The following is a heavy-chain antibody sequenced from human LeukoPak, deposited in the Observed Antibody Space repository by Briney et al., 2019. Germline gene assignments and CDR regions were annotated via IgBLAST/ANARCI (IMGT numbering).Heavy chain of an antibody. D-gene: IGHD7-27*01. CDR1: GFSFSSYS. CDR3: VRDWGYDY. CDR2: IRSNGGST. V-gene: IGHV3-64D*09. J-gene: IGHJ4*02. Sequence: GGSLRLSCSASGFSFSSYSMHWVRQAPGKGPEYVSAIRSNGGSTYYAESVKGRFTISRDNSKNTLYLQMSSLRTEDTAIYYCVRDWGYDYWGQGTLVTVSS.